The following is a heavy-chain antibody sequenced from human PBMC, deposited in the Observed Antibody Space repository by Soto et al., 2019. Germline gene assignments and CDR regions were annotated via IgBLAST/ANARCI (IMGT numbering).Heavy chain of an antibody. CDR3: ARESAASGKSTYYYMDV. J-gene: IGHJ6*03. D-gene: IGHD1-26*01. V-gene: IGHV3-7*01. Sequence: GESLKISCAASGFTFSSYWMSWVRQAPGKGLEWVANIKQDGSEKYYVDSVKGRFTISRDNAKNSLYLQMNSLRAEDTAVYYCARESAASGKSTYYYMDVWGKGTTVTVSS. CDR1: GFTFSSYW. CDR2: IKQDGSEK.